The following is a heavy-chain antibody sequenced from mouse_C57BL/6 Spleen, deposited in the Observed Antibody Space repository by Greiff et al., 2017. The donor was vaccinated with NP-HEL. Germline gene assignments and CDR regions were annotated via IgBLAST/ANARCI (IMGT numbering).Heavy chain of an antibody. D-gene: IGHD2-5*01. V-gene: IGHV2-2*01. CDR2: IWSGGIT. J-gene: IGHJ1*03. Sequence: QVQLQQSGPGLVQPSQSLSITCTVSGFSLTSYGVHWVRQSPGKGLEWLGVIWSGGITDYNAAFISRLSIRKVNSKSQVSFKMNILQADDTAIYYCASNVEDSNYEYFDVWGTGTTVTVSS. CDR1: GFSLTSYG. CDR3: ASNVEDSNYEYFDV.